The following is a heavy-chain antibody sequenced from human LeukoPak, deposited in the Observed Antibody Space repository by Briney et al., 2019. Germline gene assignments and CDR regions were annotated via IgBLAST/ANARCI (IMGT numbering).Heavy chain of an antibody. D-gene: IGHD2-15*01. CDR1: GGSFSGYY. V-gene: IGHV4-34*01. CDR3: ARIPPRSYCSGGSCYRNAFDI. Sequence: SETLSLTCAVYGGSFSGYYWSWIRQPPGKGLEWIGEINRSGSTNYNPSLKSRVTMSVDTSKNQFSLKLSSVTAADTAVYYCARIPPRSYCSGGSCYRNAFDIWGQGTMVTVSS. J-gene: IGHJ3*02. CDR2: INRSGST.